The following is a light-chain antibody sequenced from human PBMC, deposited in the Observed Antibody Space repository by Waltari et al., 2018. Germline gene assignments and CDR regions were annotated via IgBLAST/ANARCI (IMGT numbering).Light chain of an antibody. CDR3: QQYDNLAFT. J-gene: IGKJ3*01. Sequence: DLQMTQSPSSLSASVGDRVTITCRASLDITNYLNWYQQKPGKAPKLLIYDASNLDTGVPSMFSGSGSGTYFTLTISSLQPEDIATYYCQQYDNLAFTFGPGTKVNI. CDR2: DAS. CDR1: LDITNY. V-gene: IGKV1-33*01.